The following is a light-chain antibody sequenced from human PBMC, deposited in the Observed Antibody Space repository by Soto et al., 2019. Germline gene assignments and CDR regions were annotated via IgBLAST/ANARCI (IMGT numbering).Light chain of an antibody. CDR1: GSNIGAGYD. Sequence: QSVLTQPPSVSGAPGQRVTISCTGTGSNIGAGYDIHWYQQFPGTAPKLLIYANTHRLSGVPDRFSGFKSGTSASLAISGLQAEDEADYYCQSFDSSLSGFVAFGGGTKVTVL. CDR3: QSFDSSLSGFVA. J-gene: IGLJ2*01. CDR2: ANT. V-gene: IGLV1-40*01.